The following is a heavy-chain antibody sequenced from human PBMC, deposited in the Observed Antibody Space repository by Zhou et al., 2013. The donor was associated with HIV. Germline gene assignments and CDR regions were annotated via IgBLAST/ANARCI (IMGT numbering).Heavy chain of an antibody. CDR1: GGTFSGYA. CDR3: ARGPGGVRNVQGKDFYYYYYMEV. V-gene: IGHV1-69*05. J-gene: IGHJ6*03. D-gene: IGHD3-16*01. Sequence: QVQLVQSGTEVKKPGSSVKVSCKASGGTFSGYALSWVRQAPGQGLEWMGGIIPIFGTTDYAQKFQARVTITTDESTSTVHMELSSLTSEDTALYYCARGPGGVRNVQGKDFYYYYYMEVWGKGTMVTVSS. CDR2: IIPIFGTT.